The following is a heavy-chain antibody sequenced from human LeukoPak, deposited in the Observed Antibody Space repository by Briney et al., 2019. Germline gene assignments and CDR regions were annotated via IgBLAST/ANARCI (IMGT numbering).Heavy chain of an antibody. D-gene: IGHD3-22*01. V-gene: IGHV3-48*03. Sequence: GGSLRLSCAASRFTFSSYEMNWVRQAPGKGLEWVSYISRSGSTIYYAASVKGRFTISRDNSKNTLYLQMNSLRAEDTAVYYCAKGRAGNYYYDSSDYWGQGTLVTVSS. CDR2: ISRSGSTI. CDR3: AKGRAGNYYYDSSDY. J-gene: IGHJ4*02. CDR1: RFTFSSYE.